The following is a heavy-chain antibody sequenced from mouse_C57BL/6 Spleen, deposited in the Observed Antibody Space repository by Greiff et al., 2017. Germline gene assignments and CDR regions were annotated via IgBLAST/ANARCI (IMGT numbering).Heavy chain of an antibody. CDR2: INYDGSST. J-gene: IGHJ4*01. D-gene: IGHD2-2*01. Sequence: EVQVVESEGGLVQPGSSMKLSCTASGFTFSDYYMAWVRQVPEKGLEWVANINYDGSSTYYLDSLKSRFIISRDNAKNILYLQMSSLKSEDTATXYCARLVTPYYAMDYWGQGTSVTVSS. V-gene: IGHV5-16*01. CDR3: ARLVTPYYAMDY. CDR1: GFTFSDYY.